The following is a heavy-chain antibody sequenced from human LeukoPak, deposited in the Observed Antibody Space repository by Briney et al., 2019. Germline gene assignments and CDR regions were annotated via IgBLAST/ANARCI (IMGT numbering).Heavy chain of an antibody. D-gene: IGHD6-13*01. J-gene: IGHJ4*02. V-gene: IGHV3-7*01. Sequence: GGSLRLSCAASGFTFTSYWMTWVRQAPGKGLEWVANIKLDASEKYYVDSVKGRFIISRDHDRNSLYLQMDSLRAEDTAVYYCARISSSRYCFDHWGQGTPVTVSS. CDR2: IKLDASEK. CDR1: GFTFTSYW. CDR3: ARISSSRYCFDH.